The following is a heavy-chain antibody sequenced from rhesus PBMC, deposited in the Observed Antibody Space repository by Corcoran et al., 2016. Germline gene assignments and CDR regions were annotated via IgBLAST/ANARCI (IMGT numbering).Heavy chain of an antibody. CDR1: GGSISSGYG. J-gene: IGHJ4*01. V-gene: IGHV4S7*01. CDR3: ARISSGWGAVFDY. D-gene: IGHD6-31*01. CDR2: IYSSTVNT. Sequence: QVQLKESGPGLVKPSETLSLTCAVSGGSISSGYGGGWIRQPPGKGLGWIVTIYSSTVNTYSAPSLMSRVTISKDTPKNQFSLKLSSVPAADTAVYYCARISSGWGAVFDYWGQGVLVTVSS.